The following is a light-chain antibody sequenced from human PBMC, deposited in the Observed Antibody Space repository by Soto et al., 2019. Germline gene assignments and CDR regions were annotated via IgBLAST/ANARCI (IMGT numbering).Light chain of an antibody. Sequence: QAVVTQEPSLSVSPGGTVTLTCALSSGSVSTSYYPSWYQQTPGQAPRTLIYSTNTRSSGVPDRFSGSILGNKAALTIAGAQADDESDYCCVLYVGRGIWVFGGGTKLTVL. CDR3: VLYVGRGIWV. CDR2: STN. V-gene: IGLV8-61*01. J-gene: IGLJ3*02. CDR1: SGSVSTSYY.